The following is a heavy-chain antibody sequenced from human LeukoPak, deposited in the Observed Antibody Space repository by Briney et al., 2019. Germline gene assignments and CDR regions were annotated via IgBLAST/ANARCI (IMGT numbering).Heavy chain of an antibody. Sequence: GGSLRLSCVVSGFTVSANYMSWVRQAPGKGLEWVSVIYSGGSTYYADSVKGRFTISRDNSKNTLYLQMNSLRAEDTAVYYCARDPLTTMASSWGQGTLVTVSS. D-gene: IGHD5-18*01. CDR2: IYSGGST. CDR1: GFTVSANY. J-gene: IGHJ5*02. CDR3: ARDPLTTMASS. V-gene: IGHV3-66*01.